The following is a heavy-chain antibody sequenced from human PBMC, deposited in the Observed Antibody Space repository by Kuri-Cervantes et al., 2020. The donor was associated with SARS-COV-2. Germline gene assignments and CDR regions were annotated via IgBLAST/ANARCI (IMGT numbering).Heavy chain of an antibody. CDR2: ISSSGTYT. J-gene: IGHJ6*02. Sequence: GGSLRLSCAASGFTLSDYYMSWIRQAPGKGLEWLSYISSSGTYTNYADSVKGRLTISRDNAKNSLYLQMNSLRAEDTAVYYCARSGRGYYYYGMDVWGQGTTVTVSS. V-gene: IGHV3-11*03. D-gene: IGHD3-10*01. CDR1: GFTLSDYY. CDR3: ARSGRGYYYYGMDV.